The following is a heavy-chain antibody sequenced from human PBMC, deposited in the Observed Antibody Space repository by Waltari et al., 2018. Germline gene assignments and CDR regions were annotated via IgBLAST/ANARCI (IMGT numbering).Heavy chain of an antibody. CDR1: GFTFRRYA. V-gene: IGHV3-23*01. D-gene: IGHD2-21*01. J-gene: IGHJ4*02. CDR2: ISGSGGST. Sequence: EVQLLESGGGLVQPGGSLRLSCAASGFTFRRYAMSWVRQAPGKGLEWVSAISGSGGSTYYADSVKGRFTISRDNSKNTLYLQMKGLRAEDTAVYYCARERNTFIPFDYWGQGALVTVSS. CDR3: ARERNTFIPFDY.